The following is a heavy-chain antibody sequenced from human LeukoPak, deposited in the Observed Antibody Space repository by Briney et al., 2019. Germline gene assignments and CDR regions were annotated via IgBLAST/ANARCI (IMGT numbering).Heavy chain of an antibody. V-gene: IGHV4-34*01. CDR3: ARPGNLFGYGGNLPFDY. Sequence: SETLSLTCAVYGGSFSGYYWSWIRQPPGKGLEWIGEINRSGSTNYNPSLKSRVTISVDTSKNQFSLKLRSATAADTAVYYCARPGNLFGYGGNLPFDYWGQGTLVTVSS. J-gene: IGHJ4*02. CDR2: INRSGST. CDR1: GGSFSGYY. D-gene: IGHD4-23*01.